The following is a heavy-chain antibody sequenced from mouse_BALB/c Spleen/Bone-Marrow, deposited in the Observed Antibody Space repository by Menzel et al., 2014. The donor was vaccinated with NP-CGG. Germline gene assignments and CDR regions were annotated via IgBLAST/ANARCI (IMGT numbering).Heavy chain of an antibody. CDR2: INPNTDYT. CDR1: GYTFSSCW. CDR3: ARKGLGLAMAY. J-gene: IGHJ4*01. D-gene: IGHD4-1*01. V-gene: IGHV1-7*01. Sequence: VKLQESGAELAKPGASVKMSCKASGYTFSSCWMHWVKQRPGQGLEWIGYINPNTDYTEYNQKFKDKATLTADKSSSTAYMQLSSLTSEDSAVYYCARKGLGLAMAYWGQGTSVTVSS.